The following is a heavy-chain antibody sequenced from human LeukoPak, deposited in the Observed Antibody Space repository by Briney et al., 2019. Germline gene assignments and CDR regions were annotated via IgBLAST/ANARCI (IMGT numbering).Heavy chain of an antibody. CDR1: GGSFSGYY. D-gene: IGHD3-22*01. CDR3: ARGRSNYYDSSGYGYFDY. CDR2: INHSGST. Sequence: PETLSLTCAVYGGSFSGYYWSWIRQPPGKGLEWIGEINHSGSTNYNPSLKSRVTISVDTSKNQFSLKLSSVTAADTAVYYCARGRSNYYDSSGYGYFDYWGQGTLVTVSS. J-gene: IGHJ4*02. V-gene: IGHV4-34*01.